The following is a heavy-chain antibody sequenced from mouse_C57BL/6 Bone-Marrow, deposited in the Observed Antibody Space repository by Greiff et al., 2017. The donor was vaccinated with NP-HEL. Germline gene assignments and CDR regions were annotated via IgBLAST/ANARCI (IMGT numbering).Heavy chain of an antibody. Sequence: DVQLQESGPGLVKPSQSLSLTCSVTGYSITSGYYWNWIRQFPGNKLEWMGYISYDGSNNYNPSLKNRISITRDTSKNQFFLKLNSVTTEDTATYYCARESNRYAMDYWGQGTSVTVSS. CDR3: ARESNRYAMDY. D-gene: IGHD2-5*01. V-gene: IGHV3-6*01. J-gene: IGHJ4*01. CDR2: ISYDGSN. CDR1: GYSITSGYY.